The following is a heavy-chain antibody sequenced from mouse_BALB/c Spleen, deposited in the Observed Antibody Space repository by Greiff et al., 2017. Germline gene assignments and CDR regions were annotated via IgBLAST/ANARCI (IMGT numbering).Heavy chain of an antibody. Sequence: EVKLMESGGDLVKPGGSLKLSCAASGFTFSSYGMSWVRQTPDKRLEWVATISSGGSSTYYPDSVKGRFTISRDNAKNTLYLQMSSLKSEDTAMYYCARHTYYDYVPFAYWGQGTLVTVSA. CDR1: GFTFSSYG. CDR2: ISSGGSST. CDR3: ARHTYYDYVPFAY. J-gene: IGHJ3*01. D-gene: IGHD2-4*01. V-gene: IGHV5-6*01.